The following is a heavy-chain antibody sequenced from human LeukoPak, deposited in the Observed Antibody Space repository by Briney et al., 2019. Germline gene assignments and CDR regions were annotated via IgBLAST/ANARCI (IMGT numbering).Heavy chain of an antibody. J-gene: IGHJ4*02. CDR3: ARSYCSSTSCVTMGGFDY. CDR1: GFTFSSYA. CDR2: ISYDGSNK. D-gene: IGHD2-2*01. Sequence: GGSLRLSCAASGFTFSSYAMHWVRQAPGKGLEWVAVISYDGSNKYYADSVKGRFTISRDNSKNTLYLQMNSLRAEDTAVYYCARSYCSSTSCVTMGGFDYWGQGTLVTVSS. V-gene: IGHV3-30-3*01.